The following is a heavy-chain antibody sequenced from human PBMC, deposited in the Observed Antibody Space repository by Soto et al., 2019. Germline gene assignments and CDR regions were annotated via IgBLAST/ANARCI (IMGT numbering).Heavy chain of an antibody. J-gene: IGHJ6*02. V-gene: IGHV4-30-2*01. Sequence: SETLSLTCAVSGGSISSGGYSWSWIRQPPGKGLEWIGYIYHSGSTYYNPSLKSRVTISVDRSKNQFSLKLSSVTAADTAVYYCARGGYYYYGMDVWGQGTTVTVSS. D-gene: IGHD3-16*01. CDR1: GGSISSGGYS. CDR2: IYHSGST. CDR3: ARGGYYYYGMDV.